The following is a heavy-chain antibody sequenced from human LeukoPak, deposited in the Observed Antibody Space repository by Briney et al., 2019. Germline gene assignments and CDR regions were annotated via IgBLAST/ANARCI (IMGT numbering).Heavy chain of an antibody. CDR1: GGSISSYY. J-gene: IGHJ5*02. V-gene: IGHV4-59*01. D-gene: IGHD2/OR15-2a*01. CDR2: IYYSGST. Sequence: SETLSLTCTVSGGSISSYYWSWIRQPPGKGLEWIGYIYYSGSTNYNPSLKSRVTISVDTSKNQFSLKLSSVTAADTAVYYCARETGESNWLDPWGQGTLVTVSS. CDR3: ARETGESNWLDP.